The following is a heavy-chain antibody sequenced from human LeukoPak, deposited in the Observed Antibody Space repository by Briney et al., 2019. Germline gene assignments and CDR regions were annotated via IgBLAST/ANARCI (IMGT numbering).Heavy chain of an antibody. Sequence: GGSLRLSRAASGFTFSSYWMSWVRQAPGKGLEWVANIKQDGSEKYYVDSVKGRFTISRDNAKNSLYLQMSSLRAGDTAVYYGARIDMYSGSYFDYWGQGTLVTVSS. D-gene: IGHD1-26*01. V-gene: IGHV3-7*01. CDR3: ARIDMYSGSYFDY. CDR1: GFTFSSYW. CDR2: IKQDGSEK. J-gene: IGHJ4*02.